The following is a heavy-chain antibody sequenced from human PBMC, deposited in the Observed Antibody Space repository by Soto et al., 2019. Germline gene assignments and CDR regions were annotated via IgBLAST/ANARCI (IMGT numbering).Heavy chain of an antibody. V-gene: IGHV1-69*06. CDR1: VGPFSSYA. CDR3: ARDQRLILYYSNYSYYYGMDV. CDR2: IIPIFGTA. D-gene: IGHD2-8*01. J-gene: IGHJ6*02. Sequence: SVKGYCKSCVGPFSSYAISWVRQAPGQGLEWVGGIIPIFGTANYAQKFQGRVTITADKSTSTAYMELSSLRSEDTAVYYCARDQRLILYYSNYSYYYGMDVWGQGTPVTVSS.